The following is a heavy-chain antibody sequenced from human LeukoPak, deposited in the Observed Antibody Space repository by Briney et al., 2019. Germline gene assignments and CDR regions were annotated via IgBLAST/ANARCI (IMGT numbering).Heavy chain of an antibody. CDR2: INPSGGST. CDR3: ARIGYYDSSGYYPSNAFDI. Sequence: ASVKVSCKASGYTFTSYYMHWVRQAPGQGLEWMGIINPSGGSTSYAQKFQGRVTMTRDMSTSTVYMELSSLRSEDTAVYYCARIGYYDSSGYYPSNAFDIWGQGTMVTVSS. CDR1: GYTFTSYY. D-gene: IGHD3-22*01. V-gene: IGHV1-46*01. J-gene: IGHJ3*02.